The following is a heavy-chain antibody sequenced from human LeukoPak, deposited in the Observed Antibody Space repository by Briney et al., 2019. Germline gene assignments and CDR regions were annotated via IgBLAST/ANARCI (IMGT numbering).Heavy chain of an antibody. CDR1: GGSISQYY. Sequence: SETLSLTCTLSGGSISQYYWSWIRQPPGKGPEWIGYVYRSGNTNYNPSLKSRVTISVDTSKNHFSLNLTSVTAADTAMYYCARVKDFAYSFFDLWGRGTLVTVSS. CDR2: VYRSGNT. CDR3: ARVKDFAYSFFDL. J-gene: IGHJ2*01. V-gene: IGHV4-59*01.